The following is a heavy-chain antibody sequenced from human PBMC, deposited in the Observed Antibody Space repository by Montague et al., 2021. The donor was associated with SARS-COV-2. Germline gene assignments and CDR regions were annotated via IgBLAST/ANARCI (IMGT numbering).Heavy chain of an antibody. Sequence: SLRLSCAASKFTFSDYWMSWVRQAPGKGLEWLAYINRDGSERYYVDSVKGRFTISRDNTKNSLYLQMNSLSAEDTAVYYCARDEGYTYYDFWSGYFVYWGQGTLITVSS. CDR3: ARDEGYTYYDFWSGYFVY. J-gene: IGHJ4*02. D-gene: IGHD3-3*01. CDR1: KFTFSDYW. CDR2: INRDGSER. V-gene: IGHV3-7*03.